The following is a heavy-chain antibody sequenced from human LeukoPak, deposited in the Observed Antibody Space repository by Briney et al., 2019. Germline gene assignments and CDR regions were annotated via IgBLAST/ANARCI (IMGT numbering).Heavy chain of an antibody. CDR1: GGSFSGYY. CDR3: ARGLYGGKEHY. J-gene: IGHJ4*02. D-gene: IGHD2-15*01. Sequence: PSETLSLTCAVYGGSFSGYYWSWIRQPPGKGLEWIGEINHSGSTNYNPSLKSRVTISVDTSKNQFSLKLSSVTAADTAVYYCARGLYGGKEHYWGQGTLVTVSS. CDR2: INHSGST. V-gene: IGHV4-34*01.